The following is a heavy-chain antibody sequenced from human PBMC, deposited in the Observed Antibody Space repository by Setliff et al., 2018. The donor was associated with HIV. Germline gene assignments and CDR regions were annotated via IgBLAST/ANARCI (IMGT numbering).Heavy chain of an antibody. CDR1: GYTVTTYG. CDR3: ARVGSYWSTFDY. CDR2: FNTETRNP. J-gene: IGHJ4*02. D-gene: IGHD1-26*01. V-gene: IGHV7-4-1*02. Sequence: ASVKVSCKASGYTVTTYGISWVRQAPGQGLEWMGWFNTETRNPMYAQAFKGRFVFSLDTSVSTAYLQISSLKTEDTAMYYCARVGSYWSTFDYWGQGALVTVSS.